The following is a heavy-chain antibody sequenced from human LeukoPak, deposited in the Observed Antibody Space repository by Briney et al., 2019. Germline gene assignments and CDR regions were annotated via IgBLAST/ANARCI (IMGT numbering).Heavy chain of an antibody. V-gene: IGHV3-30*02. CDR1: GFTFSSYG. CDR3: AKGLAAAGPFDAFDI. CDR2: IRYDGSNK. J-gene: IGHJ3*02. D-gene: IGHD6-13*01. Sequence: GGSLRLSCAASGFTFSSYGMHWVRQAPGKGLEWVAFIRYDGSNKYYADSVKGRFTISRDNSKNTLYLQMNSLRAEDTAVYYCAKGLAAAGPFDAFDIWGQGTMVTVSS.